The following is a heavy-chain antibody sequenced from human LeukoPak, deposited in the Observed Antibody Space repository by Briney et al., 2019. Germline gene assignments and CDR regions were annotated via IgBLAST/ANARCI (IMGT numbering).Heavy chain of an antibody. D-gene: IGHD3-10*01. J-gene: IGHJ4*02. CDR3: ARKRIGEYFDY. V-gene: IGHV3-21*01. CDR2: IRSSSSYI. CDR1: GFTFSSCS. Sequence: PGGSLRLSCAASGFTFSSCSMNWVRQAPGKVLGWVSSIRSSSSYIYYADSVKGRFTISRDNAKNSLYLQMNSLRAEDTAVYYCARKRIGEYFDYWGQGTLVTVSS.